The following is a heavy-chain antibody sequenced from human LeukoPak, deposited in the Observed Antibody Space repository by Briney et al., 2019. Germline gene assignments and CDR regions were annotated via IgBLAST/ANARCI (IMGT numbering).Heavy chain of an antibody. V-gene: IGHV3-11*01. CDR1: GFTFSDYY. J-gene: IGHJ4*02. D-gene: IGHD3/OR15-3a*01. CDR3: AGDAMGPGLAGY. CDR2: ISSSGNII. Sequence: GGSLRLSCAASGFTFSDYYMNWIRQAPGKGLEWVSYISSSGNIIYYSDSVQGRFTISRDNAKSSLYLQMSSLRADDTAVYYCAGDAMGPGLAGYWGQGTLVTVSS.